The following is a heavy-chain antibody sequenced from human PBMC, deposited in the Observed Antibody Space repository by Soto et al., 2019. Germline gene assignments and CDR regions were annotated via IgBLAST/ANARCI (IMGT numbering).Heavy chain of an antibody. J-gene: IGHJ6*02. CDR3: AKDYSSSSYGMDV. V-gene: IGHV3-30*18. Sequence: GSLRLSCSASGFTFSSYGMHWVRQAPGKGLEWVAVISYDGSNKYYADSVKGRFTISRDNSKNTLYLQMNSLRAEDTAVYYCAKDYSSSSYGMDVWGQGTKVTVSS. CDR1: GFTFSSYG. CDR2: ISYDGSNK. D-gene: IGHD6-6*01.